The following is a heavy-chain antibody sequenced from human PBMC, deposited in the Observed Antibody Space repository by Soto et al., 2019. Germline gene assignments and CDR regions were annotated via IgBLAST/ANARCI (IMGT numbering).Heavy chain of an antibody. CDR1: GFTFGSYW. D-gene: IGHD1-1*01. V-gene: IGHV3-7*03. CDR3: VKDDGDY. J-gene: IGHJ4*02. Sequence: LRLSCAASGFTFGSYWMKWVRQAPGKGLEWVASITPDGSEKYYVDSLKGRFTISRDNAKSSLYLQMNSLRAEDTAIYYCVKDDGDYVGQGTLVTVSS. CDR2: ITPDGSEK.